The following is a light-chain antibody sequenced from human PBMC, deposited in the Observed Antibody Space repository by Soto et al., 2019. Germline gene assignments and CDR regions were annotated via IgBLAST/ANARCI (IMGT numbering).Light chain of an antibody. CDR1: QSSNS. V-gene: IGKV3-20*01. CDR2: GVS. Sequence: EIVLSQSPGTLSLSPGERATLSCRTSQSSNSLAWYQHKPGQAPRLLIYGVSSRPTDIPDRFSGSGSGTDFTLIISRLEPEDVAVYYCQQYGPSRAFTFGPGTKVDIK. J-gene: IGKJ3*01. CDR3: QQYGPSRAFT.